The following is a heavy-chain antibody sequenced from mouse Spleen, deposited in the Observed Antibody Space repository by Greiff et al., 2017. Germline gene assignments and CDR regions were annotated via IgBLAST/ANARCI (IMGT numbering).Heavy chain of an antibody. D-gene: IGHD1-1*01. CDR2: IYPGNSDT. V-gene: IGHV1-5*01. J-gene: IGHJ4*01. Sequence: VQLQQSGTVLARPGASVKMSCKTSGYTFTSYWMHWVKQRPGQGLEWIGAIYPGNSDTSYNQKFKGKAKLTAVTSASTAYMELSSLTNEDSAVYYCRGVTTVVAYAMDYWGQGTSVTVSS. CDR1: GYTFTSYW. CDR3: RGVTTVVAYAMDY.